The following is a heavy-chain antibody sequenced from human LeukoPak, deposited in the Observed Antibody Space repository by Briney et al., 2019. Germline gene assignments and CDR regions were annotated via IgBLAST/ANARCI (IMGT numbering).Heavy chain of an antibody. Sequence: PGGSLRLSCAASGFTFNTYDMHWVRQGTGKGLEWVSAIGIGGDTYYPDSVKGRFTISRENAKNSLYLQMNSLGAGDTAVYYCARALNTLADAFDLWGQGTLVTVSS. V-gene: IGHV3-13*01. D-gene: IGHD1/OR15-1a*01. J-gene: IGHJ3*01. CDR2: IGIGGDT. CDR1: GFTFNTYD. CDR3: ARALNTLADAFDL.